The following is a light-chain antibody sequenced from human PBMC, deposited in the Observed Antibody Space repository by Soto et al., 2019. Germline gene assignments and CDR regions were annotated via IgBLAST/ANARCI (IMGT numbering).Light chain of an antibody. CDR2: SNN. V-gene: IGLV1-44*01. J-gene: IGLJ1*01. Sequence: QSVLTQPPSASGTPGQRVTISCSGSSSNIGSNTVNWYQQLPGTAPKLLIYSNNQRPSAVPDRFSGSKSGTSASLAISGLQSEDEADFYCAAWDDSLNVPVYVFGTGTKGTVL. CDR3: AAWDDSLNVPVYV. CDR1: SSNIGSNT.